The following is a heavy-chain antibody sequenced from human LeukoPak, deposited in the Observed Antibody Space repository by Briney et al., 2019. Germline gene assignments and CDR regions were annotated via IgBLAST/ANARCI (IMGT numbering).Heavy chain of an antibody. D-gene: IGHD4-11*01. CDR3: ARGGYTVTFDY. Sequence: SETLSLTCTVSGGSISSSGYYWSWIRQPPGKGLEWIGEINHSGSTNYNPSLKSRVTISVDTSKNQFSLKLSSVTAADTAVYYCARGGYTVTFDYWGQGTLVTVSS. CDR2: INHSGST. CDR1: GGSISSSGYY. V-gene: IGHV4-39*07. J-gene: IGHJ4*02.